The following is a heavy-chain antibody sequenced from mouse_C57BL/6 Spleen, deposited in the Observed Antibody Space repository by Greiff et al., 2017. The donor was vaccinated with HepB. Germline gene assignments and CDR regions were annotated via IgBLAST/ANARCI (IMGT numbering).Heavy chain of an antibody. Sequence: QVQLQQSGAELVRPGSSVKLSCKASGYTFTSYWMHWVKQRPIQGLEWIGNIDPSDSETHYNQKFKDKATLTVDKSSSTAYMQLSSLTSEDSAVYYCARSGTTVVAPFAYWGQGTLVTVSA. CDR2: IDPSDSET. V-gene: IGHV1-52*01. J-gene: IGHJ3*01. CDR1: GYTFTSYW. CDR3: ARSGTTVVAPFAY. D-gene: IGHD1-1*01.